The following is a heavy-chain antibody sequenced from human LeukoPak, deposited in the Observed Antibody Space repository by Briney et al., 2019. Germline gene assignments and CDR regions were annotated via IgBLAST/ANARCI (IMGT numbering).Heavy chain of an antibody. D-gene: IGHD5-24*01. V-gene: IGHV4-39*01. Sequence: SETLSLTCTVSGVSISSSSYYWGWIRQPPGKGLEWIGSIYYSGSTYYNPSLKSRVTISVDTSKNQFSLKLSSVTAADTAVYYCARHREGHFDLWGRGTLVTVSS. CDR1: GVSISSSSYY. CDR3: ARHREGHFDL. J-gene: IGHJ2*01. CDR2: IYYSGST.